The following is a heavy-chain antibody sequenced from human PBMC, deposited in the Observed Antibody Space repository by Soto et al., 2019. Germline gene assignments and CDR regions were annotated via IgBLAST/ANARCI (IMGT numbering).Heavy chain of an antibody. D-gene: IGHD3-22*01. CDR3: ARLGYYDSSGYYLGDAFDI. J-gene: IGHJ3*02. V-gene: IGHV1-18*01. CDR2: IGAYNGNT. CDR1: GYTFTSYG. Sequence: ASVKVSCKASGYTFTSYGISRVRQAPRQGREWMGWIGAYNGNTNYAQKLQGRVTMTTDTSTSTAYMELRSLRSDDTAVYYCARLGYYDSSGYYLGDAFDIWGQGTMVTVSS.